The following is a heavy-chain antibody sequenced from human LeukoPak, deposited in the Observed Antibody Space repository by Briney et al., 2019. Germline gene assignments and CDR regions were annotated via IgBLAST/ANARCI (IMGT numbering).Heavy chain of an antibody. CDR3: AREGGSSELSD. D-gene: IGHD6-13*01. J-gene: IGHJ4*02. Sequence: ETLSLTCTVSGGSISSSSYYWGWVRQAPGKGLEWVANIKQDGSEKYYVDSVKGRFTISRDNAKNSLYLQMNSLRAEDTAVYYCAREGGSSELSDWGQGTLVTVSS. CDR2: IKQDGSEK. CDR1: GGSISSSSYY. V-gene: IGHV3-7*01.